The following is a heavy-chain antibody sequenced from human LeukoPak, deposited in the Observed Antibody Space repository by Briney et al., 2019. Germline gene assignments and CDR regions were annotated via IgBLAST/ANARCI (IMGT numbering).Heavy chain of an antibody. Sequence: PGGSLRLSCAASGFTFSTYPMSWVRQAPGKGLEWVSGISGSGGSTYYADSVKSRSTISRDISKNTLYLQMNSLRDEDTAVYYCAKDEGSGWYYFDYWGQGSLVTVSS. D-gene: IGHD6-19*01. J-gene: IGHJ4*02. CDR1: GFTFSTYP. CDR2: ISGSGGST. V-gene: IGHV3-23*01. CDR3: AKDEGSGWYYFDY.